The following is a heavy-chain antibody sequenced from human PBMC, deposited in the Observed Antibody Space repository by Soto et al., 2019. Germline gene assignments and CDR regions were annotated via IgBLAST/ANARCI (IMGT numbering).Heavy chain of an antibody. CDR2: ISVDGITT. CDR3: ARESGYHGL. CDR1: GFTFSSYW. D-gene: IGHD3-3*01. J-gene: IGHJ3*01. Sequence: EVQLVESGGGLVQPGGSLRLSCAASGFTFSSYWMHWVRQAPGKGLVWVSRISVDGITTAYADSVKGRFTISRDNAKNTLYLEMNSLGAEDPAVYYCARESGYHGLWGQGTMVTVSS. V-gene: IGHV3-74*01.